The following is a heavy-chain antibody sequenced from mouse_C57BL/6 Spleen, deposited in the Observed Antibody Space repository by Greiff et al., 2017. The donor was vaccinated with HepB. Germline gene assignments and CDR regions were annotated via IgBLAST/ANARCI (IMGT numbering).Heavy chain of an antibody. CDR1: GFTFSDYG. CDR3: AKLLRGYFDV. V-gene: IGHV5-17*01. Sequence: EVKLMESGGGLMKPGGSLKLSCAASGFTFSDYGMHWVRQAPEKGLEWVAYISSGSSTIYYADTVKGRFTISRDNAKNTLFLQMTSLRSEDTAMYYCAKLLRGYFDVWGTGTTVTVSS. J-gene: IGHJ1*03. CDR2: ISSGSSTI. D-gene: IGHD1-1*01.